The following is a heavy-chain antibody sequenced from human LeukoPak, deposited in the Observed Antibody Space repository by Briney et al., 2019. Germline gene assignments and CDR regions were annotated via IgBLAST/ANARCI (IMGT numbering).Heavy chain of an antibody. CDR1: GYTFTGYY. CDR2: ITPNSGGT. D-gene: IGHD3-3*01. V-gene: IGHV1-2*02. CDR3: ALVWSGYKYYFDH. Sequence: ASVKVSCKASGYTFTGYYMHWVRQAPGQGLEWMGRITPNSGGTNYAQKFQGRVTMTRDTSVSTAYMELSRLRSDDTAVYYCALVWSGYKYYFDHWGQGTLVTVSS. J-gene: IGHJ4*02.